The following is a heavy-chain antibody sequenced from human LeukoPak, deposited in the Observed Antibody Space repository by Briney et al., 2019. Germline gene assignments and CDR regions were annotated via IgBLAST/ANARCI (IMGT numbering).Heavy chain of an antibody. V-gene: IGHV1-69*13. Sequence: SVKVSCKASGYTFTSYDINWARQAPGQGLEWMGGIIPIFGTANYAQKFQGRVTITADESTSTAYMELSSLGSEDTAVYYCARVVRTKWYFDLWGRGTLVTVSS. CDR3: ARVVRTKWYFDL. CDR2: IIPIFGTA. J-gene: IGHJ2*01. CDR1: GYTFTSYD. D-gene: IGHD1-7*01.